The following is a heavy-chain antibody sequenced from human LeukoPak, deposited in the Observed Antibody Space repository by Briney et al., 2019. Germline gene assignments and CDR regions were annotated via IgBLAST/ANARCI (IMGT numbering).Heavy chain of an antibody. V-gene: IGHV3-48*01. Sequence: GGSLRLSCTASGFTFSSYSMNWVRQAPGKGLEWVSYISSSSSTIYYADSVKGRFTISRDNAKNTLYLQMNSLRAEDTAVYYCAKAGTGYSGNYGMDVWGQGTTVTVSS. J-gene: IGHJ6*02. CDR2: ISSSSSTI. CDR3: AKAGTGYSGNYGMDV. CDR1: GFTFSSYS. D-gene: IGHD5-12*01.